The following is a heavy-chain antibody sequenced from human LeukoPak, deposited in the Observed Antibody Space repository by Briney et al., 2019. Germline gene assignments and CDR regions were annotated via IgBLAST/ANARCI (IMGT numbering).Heavy chain of an antibody. CDR2: ISNSGGST. CDR1: GFTFSRSA. D-gene: IGHD4-23*01. J-gene: IGHJ4*02. CDR3: AREDYGGFSTFDY. V-gene: IGHV3-23*01. Sequence: RGSLRLSCAASGFTFSRSAMSWVRQAPGKGLEWVSAISNSGGSTYYADSVKGRFTISRDNSKNTLYLQMNSLRAEDTAVYYCAREDYGGFSTFDYWGQGTLVTVSS.